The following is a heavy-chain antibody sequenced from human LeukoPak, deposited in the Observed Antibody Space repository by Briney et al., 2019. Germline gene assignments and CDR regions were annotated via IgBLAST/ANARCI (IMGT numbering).Heavy chain of an antibody. D-gene: IGHD4-23*01. Sequence: PSETLSLTCAVSGGSISSGGYYWSWIRQPPGTGLEWIGYIYYSGSTNYNPSLKSRVTISVDTSKNQFSLKLSSVTAADTAVYYCARDRGKNPHYYYYGMDVWGQGTTVTVSS. CDR2: IYYSGST. CDR3: ARDRGKNPHYYYYGMDV. V-gene: IGHV4-61*08. J-gene: IGHJ6*02. CDR1: GGSISSGGYY.